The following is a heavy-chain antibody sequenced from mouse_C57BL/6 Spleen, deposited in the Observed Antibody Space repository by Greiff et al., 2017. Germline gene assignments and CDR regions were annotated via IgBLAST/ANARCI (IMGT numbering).Heavy chain of an antibody. CDR3: ARVDGYYVGYAMDY. D-gene: IGHD2-3*01. J-gene: IGHJ4*01. V-gene: IGHV1-82*01. Sequence: VQLQQSGPELVKPGASVKISCKASGYAFSSSWMNWVKQRPGKGLEWIGRIYPGDGDTNYNGKFKGKATLTADKSSSTAYMQLSSLTSEDSAVYFCARVDGYYVGYAMDYWGQGTSVTVSS. CDR2: IYPGDGDT. CDR1: GYAFSSSW.